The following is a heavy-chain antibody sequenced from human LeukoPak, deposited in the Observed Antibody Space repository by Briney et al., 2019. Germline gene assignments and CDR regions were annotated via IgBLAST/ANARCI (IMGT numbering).Heavy chain of an antibody. V-gene: IGHV1-69*13. CDR3: AREGEDCSSTSCPFDY. D-gene: IGHD2-2*01. CDR2: IIPIFGTA. CDR1: GYTFTSYA. Sequence: ASVKVSCKASGYTFTSYAMNWVRQAPGQGLEWMGGIIPIFGTANYAQKFQGRVTITADESTSTAYMELSSLRSEDTAVYYCAREGEDCSSTSCPFDYWGQGTLVTVSS. J-gene: IGHJ4*02.